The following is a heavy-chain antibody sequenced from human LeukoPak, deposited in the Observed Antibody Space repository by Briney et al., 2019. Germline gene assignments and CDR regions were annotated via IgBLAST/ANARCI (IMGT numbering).Heavy chain of an antibody. Sequence: SETLSLTCTVSGGSISSYYWSWIRQPPGKGLEWIGYIYYSGSTNYNPSLKSRVTISVDTSKNQFSLKLSSVTAADTAVYYCARARYDAFDIWGQGAMVTVSS. J-gene: IGHJ3*02. CDR3: ARARYDAFDI. V-gene: IGHV4-59*01. CDR2: IYYSGST. CDR1: GGSISSYY.